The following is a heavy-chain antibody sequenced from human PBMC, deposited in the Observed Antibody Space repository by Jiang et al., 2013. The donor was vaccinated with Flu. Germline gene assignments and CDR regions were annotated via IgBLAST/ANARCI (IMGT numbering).Heavy chain of an antibody. Sequence: TCTVSGGSISSSSYYWGWIRQPPGKGLEWIGSIYYSGSTYYNPSLKSRVTISVDTSKNQFSLKLSPVTAADTAVYYCARHDTYNWFDPWGPGNPGHRLL. CDR3: ARHDTYNWFDP. CDR2: IYYSGST. J-gene: IGHJ5*02. V-gene: IGHV4-39*07. CDR1: GGSISSSSYY.